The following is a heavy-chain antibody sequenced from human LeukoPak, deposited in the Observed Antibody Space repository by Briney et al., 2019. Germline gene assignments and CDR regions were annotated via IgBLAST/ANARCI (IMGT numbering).Heavy chain of an antibody. CDR3: AKDSKRWKTYYYASGSYHFDY. J-gene: IGHJ4*02. V-gene: IGHV3-7*01. CDR1: GFTFSDYW. Sequence: GGSLRLSCAASGFTFSDYWMSWVRQAPGKGLEWVANINLHGSEKRYGDSVKGRFTISRDNAKNSLYLQMNSLRPEDTAVYYCAKDSKRWKTYYYASGSYHFDYWGQGTLVTVSS. CDR2: INLHGSEK. D-gene: IGHD3-10*01.